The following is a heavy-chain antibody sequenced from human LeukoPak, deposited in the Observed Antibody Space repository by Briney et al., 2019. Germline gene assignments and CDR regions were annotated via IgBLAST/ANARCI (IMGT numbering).Heavy chain of an antibody. CDR1: GGSISSYY. D-gene: IGHD6-19*01. J-gene: IGHJ5*02. V-gene: IGHV4-59*08. CDR3: ARTPGYSSGWYGGHWFDP. Sequence: SETLSLTCTVSGGSISSYYWSWIRQPPGKGLEWIGYIYYSESTNYNPSLKSRVTISVDTSKNQFSLKLSSVTAADTAVYYCARTPGYSSGWYGGHWFDPWGRGTLVTVSS. CDR2: IYYSEST.